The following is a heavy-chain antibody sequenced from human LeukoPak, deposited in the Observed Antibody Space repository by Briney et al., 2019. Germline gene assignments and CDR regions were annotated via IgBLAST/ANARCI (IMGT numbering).Heavy chain of an antibody. Sequence: GASVKVSCKASGGTFSSYAISWVRQAPGQGLEWMGRIIPIFGTANYAQKFQGRVTTTTDESTSTAYMELSSLRSEDTAVYYCARCRPPDYYYMDVWGKGTTVTVSS. CDR2: IIPIFGTA. CDR1: GGTFSSYA. V-gene: IGHV1-69*05. J-gene: IGHJ6*03. D-gene: IGHD1-14*01. CDR3: ARCRPPDYYYMDV.